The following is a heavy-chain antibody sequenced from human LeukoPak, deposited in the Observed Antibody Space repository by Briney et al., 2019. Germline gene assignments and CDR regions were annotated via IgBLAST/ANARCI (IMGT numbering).Heavy chain of an antibody. CDR2: IIPILGIA. J-gene: IGHJ4*02. V-gene: IGHV1-69*04. D-gene: IGHD1-26*01. CDR1: GGTFSSYA. Sequence: GSSVKVSCKASGGTFSSYAISWVRQAPGQGLEWMGRIIPILGIANYAQKFQGRVTMTEDTSTDAAYMELSSLRSEDTAVYYCATVSIVGATNYWGQGTLVTVSS. CDR3: ATVSIVGATNY.